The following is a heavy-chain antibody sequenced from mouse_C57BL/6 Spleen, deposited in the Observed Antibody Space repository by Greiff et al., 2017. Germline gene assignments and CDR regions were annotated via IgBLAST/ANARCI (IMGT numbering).Heavy chain of an antibody. CDR1: GYTFTSYW. V-gene: IGHV1-50*01. CDR3: ARRRVLDY. J-gene: IGHJ2*01. Sequence: QVQLQQPGAELVKPGASVKLSCKASGYTFTSYWMQWVKQRPGQGLEWIGEIDPSASYTNYNQKFKGKATLTVDTSSSTAYMQRSSLTSEDSAVYYCARRRVLDYWGQGTTLTVSS. CDR2: IDPSASYT.